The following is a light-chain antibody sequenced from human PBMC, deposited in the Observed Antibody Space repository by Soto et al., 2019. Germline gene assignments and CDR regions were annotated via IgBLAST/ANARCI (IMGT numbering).Light chain of an antibody. CDR2: AVN. J-gene: IGLJ2*01. CDR3: SSYAGNYTVD. Sequence: QSALTQPRSVSGSPGQSVTISCTGTSSYVGTYNSVSWYQQHPGKAPKLMIYAVNKRPSGVPDRFSGSMSVNTASLTISGRQADDEADYHCSSYAGNYTVDFGGGTKLTVL. V-gene: IGLV2-11*01. CDR1: SSYVGTYNS.